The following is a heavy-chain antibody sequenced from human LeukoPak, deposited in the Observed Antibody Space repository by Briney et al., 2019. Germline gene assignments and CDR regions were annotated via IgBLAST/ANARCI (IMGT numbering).Heavy chain of an antibody. D-gene: IGHD2-15*01. Sequence: SVNVSCKASGGTFSSYAISWVRQAPGQGLEWMGRIIPIFGIANYAQKFQGRVTITADKSTSTAYMELSSLRSEDTAVYYCASSDLGYCSGGSCQTFDYWGQGTLVTVSS. J-gene: IGHJ4*02. CDR1: GGTFSSYA. CDR2: IIPIFGIA. V-gene: IGHV1-69*04. CDR3: ASSDLGYCSGGSCQTFDY.